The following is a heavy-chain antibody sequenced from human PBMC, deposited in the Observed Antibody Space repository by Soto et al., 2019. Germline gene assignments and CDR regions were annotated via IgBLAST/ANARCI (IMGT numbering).Heavy chain of an antibody. V-gene: IGHV1-69*18. CDR2: ITPMFGTT. CDR3: ARVALSGILLGGVDS. D-gene: IGHD1-20*01. J-gene: IGHJ4*02. Sequence: QVQLVQSGAEVKKPGSSVKVSCKASAGTFVNYAITWVRQAPGQGLELMGTITPMFGTTYNEQKLNGRVTFTADESTSTAFMELSGLRSQDTAVYYCARVALSGILLGGVDSWGQGTLVTVSS. CDR1: AGTFVNYA.